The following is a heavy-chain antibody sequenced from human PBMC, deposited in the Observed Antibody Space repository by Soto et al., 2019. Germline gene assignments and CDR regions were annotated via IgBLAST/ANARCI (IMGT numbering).Heavy chain of an antibody. CDR3: ARHPYIGGLDV. CDR1: GYSFANYW. V-gene: IGHV5-10-1*01. D-gene: IGHD2-15*01. Sequence: RGESLKISCKGSGYSFANYWISWVRQMPGKGLEWMGRFDPSGSYSDYNPSFQGHVTISGDKSLSTAHVQWSSLQASDTAMYFCARHPYIGGLDVWGQGTTVTVSS. CDR2: FDPSGSYS. J-gene: IGHJ6*02.